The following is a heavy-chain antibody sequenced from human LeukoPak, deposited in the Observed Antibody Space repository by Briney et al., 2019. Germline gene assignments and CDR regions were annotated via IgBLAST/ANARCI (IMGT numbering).Heavy chain of an antibody. D-gene: IGHD2-15*01. V-gene: IGHV1-18*01. Sequence: SVKVFCKASGYTFTSYGISWVRQAPGQGLEWMGWISAYNGNTNYAQKLQGRVTMTTDTSTSTAYMELRSLRSDDTAVYYCARDHYAHVVVVAATLIDYWGQGTLVTVSS. J-gene: IGHJ4*02. CDR1: GYTFTSYG. CDR2: ISAYNGNT. CDR3: ARDHYAHVVVVAATLIDY.